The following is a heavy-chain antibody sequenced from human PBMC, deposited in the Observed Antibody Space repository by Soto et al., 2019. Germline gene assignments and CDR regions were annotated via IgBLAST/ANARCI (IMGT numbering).Heavy chain of an antibody. J-gene: IGHJ4*02. CDR3: ARHGAAAGTMEYYFDY. D-gene: IGHD6-13*01. CDR2: IYYSGST. V-gene: IGHV4-59*08. CDR1: GGSISSYY. Sequence: PSETLSLTCTVSGGSISSYYWSWIRQPPGKGLEWIGYIYYSGSTNYNPSLKSRVTISVDTSKNQFSLKLSSVTAADTAVYYCARHGAAAGTMEYYFDYWGQGTLVTVSS.